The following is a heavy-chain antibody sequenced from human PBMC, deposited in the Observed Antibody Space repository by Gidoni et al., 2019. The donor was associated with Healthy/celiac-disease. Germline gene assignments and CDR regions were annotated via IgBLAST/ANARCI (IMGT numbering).Heavy chain of an antibody. CDR2: IKPSGGST. CDR1: GYTFTSYY. V-gene: IGHV1-46*01. D-gene: IGHD2-15*01. CDR3: ARDPAGVAATPFSYYYYGMDV. J-gene: IGHJ6*02. Sequence: QAQLLQAGAEVKKLGASGTVSCKASGYTFTSYYMLWGRQSPGQGLEWMGIIKPSGGSTSYEQKYQGRVTMTRDTSTSTVYMELSSLRSEYTAVYYCARDPAGVAATPFSYYYYGMDVWGQGTTVTVSS.